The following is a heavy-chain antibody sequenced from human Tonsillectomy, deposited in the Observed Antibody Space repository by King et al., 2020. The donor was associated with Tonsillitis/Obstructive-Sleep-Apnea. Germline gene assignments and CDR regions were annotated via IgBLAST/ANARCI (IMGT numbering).Heavy chain of an antibody. J-gene: IGHJ4*02. D-gene: IGHD3-22*01. CDR1: GFTFSSYG. Sequence: HVQLVESGGGVVQPGRSLRLSCAASGFTFSSYGMHWVRQAPGKGLEGVAGISYDGSNKYYADSVKGRFTISRDNSKNTLYLQMNSLRAEDTAVYYCATGNYYDSSGYDYWGQGTLVTVSS. CDR2: ISYDGSNK. V-gene: IGHV3-30*03. CDR3: ATGNYYDSSGYDY.